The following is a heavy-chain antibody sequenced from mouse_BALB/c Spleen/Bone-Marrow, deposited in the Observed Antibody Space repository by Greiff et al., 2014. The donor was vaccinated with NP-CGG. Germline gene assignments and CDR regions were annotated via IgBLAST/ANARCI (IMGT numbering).Heavy chain of an antibody. CDR2: ISTYSGNT. Sequence: VQLQQSGPELVRPGVSVKISCKGSGYTFTDYAMHWVKQSHAKSLEWIGVISTYSGNTNYNQKFKGKATMTVDKSSSTAYMELARFTSEDSAIYYCARAGYGSSGDWFAYWGQGTLVTVSA. D-gene: IGHD1-1*01. CDR3: ARAGYGSSGDWFAY. CDR1: GYTFTDYA. V-gene: IGHV1-67*01. J-gene: IGHJ3*01.